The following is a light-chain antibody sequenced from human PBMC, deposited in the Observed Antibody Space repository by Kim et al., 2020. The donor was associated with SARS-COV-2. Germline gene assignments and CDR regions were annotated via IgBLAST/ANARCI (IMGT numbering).Light chain of an antibody. CDR1: SNDVGGYYSH. Sequence: PATITCTGTSNDVGGYYSHVSWYQQPPGTAPKLVISEVTQRPSGVPHRFSGSKSGNTASLTISGLQAEDEADYYCSSITRSGTYVFGTGTKVTVL. V-gene: IGLV2-18*02. CDR3: SSITRSGTYV. CDR2: EVT. J-gene: IGLJ1*01.